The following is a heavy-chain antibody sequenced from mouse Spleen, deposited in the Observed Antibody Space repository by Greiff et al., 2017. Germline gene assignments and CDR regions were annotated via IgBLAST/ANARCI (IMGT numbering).Heavy chain of an antibody. J-gene: IGHJ3*01. D-gene: IGHD2-1*01. CDR3: AREDYGNYWFAY. Sequence: EVQGVESGGGLVKPGGSLKLSCAASGFTFSDYGMHWVRQAPEKGLEWVAYISSGSSTIYYADTVKGRFTISRDNAKNTLFLQMTSLRSEDTAMYYCAREDYGNYWFAYWGQGTLVTVSA. V-gene: IGHV5-17*01. CDR2: ISSGSSTI. CDR1: GFTFSDYG.